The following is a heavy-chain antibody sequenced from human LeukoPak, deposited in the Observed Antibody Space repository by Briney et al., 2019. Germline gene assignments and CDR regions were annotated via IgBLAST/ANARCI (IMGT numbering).Heavy chain of an antibody. CDR2: IIPIFGTA. CDR3: AKQGGARQDYYMDV. D-gene: IGHD3-16*01. Sequence: SVTVSFRASGGSISRYTITWVRQAPGQGLEWMGRIIPIFGTATYAQDFQGRVTITADIPSNTAYMEVNSLTSDDTAVYFCAKQGGARQDYYMDVWGNGTTVIVSS. J-gene: IGHJ6*03. V-gene: IGHV1-69*08. CDR1: GGSISRYT.